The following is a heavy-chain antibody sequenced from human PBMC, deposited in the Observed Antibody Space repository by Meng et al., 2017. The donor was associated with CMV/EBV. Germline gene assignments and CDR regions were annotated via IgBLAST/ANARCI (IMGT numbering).Heavy chain of an antibody. Sequence: SQTLSLTCAISGDSVSSTSAAWNWIRQSPSRGLEWLGRTYYRSKWYNDYAISVKSRITINPGTSKNQFSLQLNSVTPEDTAVYYCARDYYDSGGYYYTEGYYHGLDVWGQGTTVTVSS. CDR3: ARDYYDSGGYYYTEGYYHGLDV. V-gene: IGHV6-1*01. J-gene: IGHJ6*02. CDR1: GDSVSSTSAA. D-gene: IGHD3-22*01. CDR2: TYYRSKWYN.